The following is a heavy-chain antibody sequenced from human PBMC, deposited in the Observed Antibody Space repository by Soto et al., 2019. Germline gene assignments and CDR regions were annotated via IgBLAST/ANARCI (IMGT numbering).Heavy chain of an antibody. CDR1: CYTFTSYG. D-gene: IGHD6-13*01. Sequence: ASVKVSWSASCYTFTSYGISWGRQSPGQGLEWMGWISAYNGNTNYAQKLQGRVTMTTDTSTSTAYMELSSLRSDDTAVYYSAILETYSSSWYADYCGQGTLVTVSS. V-gene: IGHV1-18*04. CDR3: AILETYSSSWYADY. CDR2: ISAYNGNT. J-gene: IGHJ4*02.